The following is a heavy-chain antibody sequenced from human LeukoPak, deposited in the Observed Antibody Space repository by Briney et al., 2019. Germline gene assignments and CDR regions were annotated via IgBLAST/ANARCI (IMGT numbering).Heavy chain of an antibody. J-gene: IGHJ4*02. D-gene: IGHD5-18*01. Sequence: GGSPRLSCAASGFTFSSYGMHWVRQAPGKGLEWVAFIRYDGSNKYYADSVKGRFTISRDNSKNTLYLQMNSLRAEDTAVYYCAKVDTAMVGLFDYWGQGTLVTVSS. CDR2: IRYDGSNK. CDR1: GFTFSSYG. V-gene: IGHV3-30*02. CDR3: AKVDTAMVGLFDY.